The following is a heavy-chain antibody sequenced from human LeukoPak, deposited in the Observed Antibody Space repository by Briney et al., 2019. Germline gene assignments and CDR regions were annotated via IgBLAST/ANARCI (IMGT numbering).Heavy chain of an antibody. CDR1: GFTFSSYA. CDR2: ISGSGGST. V-gene: IGHV3-23*01. D-gene: IGHD2-2*01. CDR3: AKVNMVVPTAMSGGEDYFDY. J-gene: IGHJ4*02. Sequence: PGGSLRPSCAASGFTFSSYAMSGVRQAPGKGLEWASAISGSGGSTYYADSVKGRFTISRDNSKNTLYLQMNSLRAEDTAVYYCAKVNMVVPTAMSGGEDYFDYWGQGTLVTVSS.